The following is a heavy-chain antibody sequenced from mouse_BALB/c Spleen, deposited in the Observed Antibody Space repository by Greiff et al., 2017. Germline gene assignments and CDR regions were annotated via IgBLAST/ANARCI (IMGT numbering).Heavy chain of an antibody. CDR1: GFTFSSYT. J-gene: IGHJ2*01. CDR2: ISNGGGST. D-gene: IGHD1-1*01. CDR3: ARQDGSSFYFDY. Sequence: EVMLVESGGGLVQPGGSLKLSCAASGFTFSSYTMSWVRQTPEKRLEWVAYISNGGGSTYYPDTVKGRFTISRDNAKNTLYLQMSSLKSEDTAMYYCARQDGSSFYFDYWGQGTTLTVSS. V-gene: IGHV5-12-2*01.